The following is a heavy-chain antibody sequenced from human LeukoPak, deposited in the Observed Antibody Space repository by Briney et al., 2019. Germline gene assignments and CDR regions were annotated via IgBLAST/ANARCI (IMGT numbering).Heavy chain of an antibody. CDR1: GFTFDDYA. CDR2: ISWNSGSI. Sequence: GRSLRLSCAASGFTFDDYAMHWVRQAPGKGLEWVSGISWNSGSIGYADSVKGRFTISRDNAKNSLYLQMNSLRDEDTAVYYCARDVTYDPIWGQGTMVTVSS. CDR3: ARDVTYDPI. D-gene: IGHD3-22*01. J-gene: IGHJ3*02. V-gene: IGHV3-9*01.